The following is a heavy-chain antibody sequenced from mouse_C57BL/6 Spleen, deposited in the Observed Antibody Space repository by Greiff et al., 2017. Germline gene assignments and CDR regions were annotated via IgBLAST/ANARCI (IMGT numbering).Heavy chain of an antibody. D-gene: IGHD1-1*01. Sequence: QVQLQQPGAELVKPGASVKMSCKASGYTFTSYWITWVKQRPGQGLEWIGDIYPGSGSTNYNEKFKSKATLTVDTSSSTAYMQLSSLTSEDSAVYDCASLYYYGSRPYYFDYWGQGTTLTVSS. CDR1: GYTFTSYW. J-gene: IGHJ2*01. V-gene: IGHV1-55*01. CDR3: ASLYYYGSRPYYFDY. CDR2: IYPGSGST.